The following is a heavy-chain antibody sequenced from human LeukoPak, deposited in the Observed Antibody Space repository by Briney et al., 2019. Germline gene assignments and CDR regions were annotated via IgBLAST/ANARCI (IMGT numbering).Heavy chain of an antibody. Sequence: SATLSLTCSVSGDSMSSYYWSWIRRTPGKGLEWIGDIYYSGSTNYNPSLKRRVSISLDTSKNQFSLKLSSVTAADTAVYYCARGYCSGGSCYSYYYHNYMDVWGKGTTVTVSS. J-gene: IGHJ6*03. CDR2: IYYSGST. D-gene: IGHD2-15*01. CDR1: GDSMSSYY. V-gene: IGHV4-59*12. CDR3: ARGYCSGGSCYSYYYHNYMDV.